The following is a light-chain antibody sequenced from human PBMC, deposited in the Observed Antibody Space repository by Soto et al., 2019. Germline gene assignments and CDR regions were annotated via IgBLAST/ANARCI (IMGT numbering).Light chain of an antibody. CDR1: QSISSRY. J-gene: IGKJ1*01. V-gene: IGKV3-20*01. CDR2: GAS. CDR3: HQYGNAPAWT. Sequence: EIVLTQPPGTMSLFPGERATISCRARQSISSRYLAWYQQKPGQAPRRLIYGASRRATGIPDRFSGAASATDYTLTISRLGPEDFAVYDRHQYGNAPAWTVDERTESVIK.